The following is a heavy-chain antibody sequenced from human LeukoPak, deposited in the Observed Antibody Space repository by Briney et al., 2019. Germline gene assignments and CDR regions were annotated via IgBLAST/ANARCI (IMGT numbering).Heavy chain of an antibody. CDR3: AKDRTVGASYWYFDL. J-gene: IGHJ2*01. CDR2: ISNNGGYT. Sequence: GGSLRLSCAGSGFTFSNYAMTWVRQAPGKGLEWVSAISNNGGYTYYADSVKGRFTISRDSSKNTLFLHMNTLRAEDTAIYYCAKDRTVGASYWYFDLWGRGTLVTVSS. CDR1: GFTFSNYA. D-gene: IGHD1-26*01. V-gene: IGHV3-23*01.